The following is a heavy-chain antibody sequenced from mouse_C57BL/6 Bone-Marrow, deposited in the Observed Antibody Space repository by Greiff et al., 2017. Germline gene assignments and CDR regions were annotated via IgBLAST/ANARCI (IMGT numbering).Heavy chain of an antibody. CDR3: ARGCYYGSSHEYLDV. CDR2: IHPNSGST. V-gene: IGHV1-64*01. CDR1: GYTFTSYW. Sequence: QVQLQQPGAELVKPGASVKLSCKASGYTFTSYWMHWVKQRPGQGLEWIGMIHPNSGSTNYNEKFKSKATLTVDKSSSTAYMQLSSLTSEDSAVXYCARGCYYGSSHEYLDVWGTGTSVTVSS. D-gene: IGHD1-1*01. J-gene: IGHJ1*03.